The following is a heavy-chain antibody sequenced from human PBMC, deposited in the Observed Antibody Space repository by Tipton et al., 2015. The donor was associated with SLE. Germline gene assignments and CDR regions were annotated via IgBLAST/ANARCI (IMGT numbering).Heavy chain of an antibody. CDR3: ARDSPERSGNYYYYYMDV. D-gene: IGHD1-1*01. CDR2: IYTSGST. J-gene: IGHJ6*03. CDR1: GGSISSGSYY. V-gene: IGHV4-61*02. Sequence: TLSLTCTVSGGSISSGSYYWSWIRQPAGKGLEWIGRIYTSGSTNYNPSLKSRVTISVDTSKNQFTLKLSSVTAADTAVYYCARDSPERSGNYYYYYMDVWGKGTTVPVSS.